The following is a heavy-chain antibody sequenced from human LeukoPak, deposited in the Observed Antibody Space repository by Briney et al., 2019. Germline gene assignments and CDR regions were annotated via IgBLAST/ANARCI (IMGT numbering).Heavy chain of an antibody. J-gene: IGHJ5*02. V-gene: IGHV4-34*01. CDR1: GGSFSGYY. CDR3: ARRSDRVTMVRGRNWFDP. Sequence: SETLSLTCAVYGGSFSGYYCSWVRQPPGKGLEWIGEINHSGRTNYNPSLKRRFTISVDKSKKQFSLNLSSLTAADTAVYYCARRSDRVTMVRGRNWFDPWGQGTLVTVSS. D-gene: IGHD3-10*01. CDR2: INHSGRT.